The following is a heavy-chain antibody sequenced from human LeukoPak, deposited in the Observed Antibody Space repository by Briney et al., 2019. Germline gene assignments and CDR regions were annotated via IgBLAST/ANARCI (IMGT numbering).Heavy chain of an antibody. V-gene: IGHV3-7*03. D-gene: IGHD4-17*01. CDR3: AIDFGAYPHHAFDI. CDR1: EFTFRSFW. CDR2: LNQDGSEK. Sequence: QPGGSLRLSCAASEFTFRSFWMSWVRQVPGKGLEWVANLNQDGSEKVYVDSVKGRFTISRDKPKNSLYLQMNSLRAEDTAVYYIAIDFGAYPHHAFDIWGQGTMVSVSS. J-gene: IGHJ3*02.